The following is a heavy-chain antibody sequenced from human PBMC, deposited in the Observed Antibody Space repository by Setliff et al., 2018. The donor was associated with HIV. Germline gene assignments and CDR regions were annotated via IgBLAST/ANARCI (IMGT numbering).Heavy chain of an antibody. CDR3: ARDPGSSSCDY. J-gene: IGHJ4*02. Sequence: GGSLRLSCAASGFTFSSCWVTWVRQGPGKGLEWVANIKQDGSEKYYVDSVKGRFTISRDDAKNSLFLQMNSLRAEDTTMYYCARDPGSSSCDYWGQGTPVTISS. V-gene: IGHV3-7*03. CDR2: IKQDGSEK. D-gene: IGHD6-19*01. CDR1: GFTFSSCW.